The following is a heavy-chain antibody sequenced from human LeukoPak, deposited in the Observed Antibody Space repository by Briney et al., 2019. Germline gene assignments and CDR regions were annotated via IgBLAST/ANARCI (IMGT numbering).Heavy chain of an antibody. CDR2: INHSGST. J-gene: IGHJ4*02. V-gene: IGHV4-34*01. Sequence: KPSETLSLTCGVYGGSFSGYYWSWIRQPPGKGLEWIGEINHSGSTNYNPSLKSRVTISVDTSKNQFSLKLSSVTAADTAVYYCASLVEMDYYFDYWGQGTLVTVSS. CDR3: ASLVEMDYYFDY. D-gene: IGHD5-24*01. CDR1: GGSFSGYY.